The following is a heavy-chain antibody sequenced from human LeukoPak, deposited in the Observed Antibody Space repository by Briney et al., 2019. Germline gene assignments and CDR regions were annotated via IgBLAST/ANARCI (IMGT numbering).Heavy chain of an antibody. Sequence: SQTLSLTCTVSGGSISSGSYYWTWIRQPAGKGLEWIGRIYTSGSTNYNPSLKSRVTISVDTSKNQFSLKLSSVTAADTAVYYCARGWGTVTTSAPAVRPVNWFDPWGQGTLVTVSS. CDR2: IYTSGST. CDR1: GGSISSGSYY. J-gene: IGHJ5*02. D-gene: IGHD4-11*01. CDR3: ARGWGTVTTSAPAVRPVNWFDP. V-gene: IGHV4-61*02.